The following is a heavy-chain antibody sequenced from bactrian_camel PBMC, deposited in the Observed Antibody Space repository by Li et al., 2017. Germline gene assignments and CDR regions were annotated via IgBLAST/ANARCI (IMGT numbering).Heavy chain of an antibody. Sequence: VQLVESGGGSVQAGGSLRLSCEVTGNTYTPDCMGWFRQAPGKGREGIAAISSTGTKSVLPSVRGRFTISKDNAKNIVYLQMVSLKPEDSAMYYCVVGTYGGSCPWYFGETEYDYKGQGTQVTVS. CDR2: ISSTGT. CDR3: VVGTYGGSCPWYFGETEYDY. D-gene: IGHD2*01. J-gene: IGHJ4*01. CDR1: GNTYTPDC. V-gene: IGHV3S53*01.